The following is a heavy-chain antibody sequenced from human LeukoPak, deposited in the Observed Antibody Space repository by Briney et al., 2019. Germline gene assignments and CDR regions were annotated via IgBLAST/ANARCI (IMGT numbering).Heavy chain of an antibody. D-gene: IGHD3-16*02. CDR1: GFTFSSYG. Sequence: PGGSLRLSCAASGFTFSSYGMHWVRQAPGKGLEWVAVIWHDGSNKYYADSVKGRFTISRDNSKNTLYLQMNSLRAKDTAVYYCARDHWGHYDYVWGSYRRGGPFDYWGQGTLVTVSS. V-gene: IGHV3-33*01. CDR3: ARDHWGHYDYVWGSYRRGGPFDY. CDR2: IWHDGSNK. J-gene: IGHJ4*02.